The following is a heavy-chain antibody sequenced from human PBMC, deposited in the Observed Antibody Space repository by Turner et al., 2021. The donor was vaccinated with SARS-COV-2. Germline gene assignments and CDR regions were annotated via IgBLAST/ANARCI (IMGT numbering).Heavy chain of an antibody. CDR3: AKAQLGYYLGVDY. Sequence: VQLLESGGCLLQPGGSLRLSCAASGFTFSSYVMSWVRQAPGKGLEWVSSISVSGGSTYYADSVKGRFTISRDNSKNTLYLQMNSLRAEDTAVYYCAKAQLGYYLGVDYWGQGTLVTVSS. CDR1: GFTFSSYV. V-gene: IGHV3-23*01. CDR2: ISVSGGST. J-gene: IGHJ4*02. D-gene: IGHD3-3*01.